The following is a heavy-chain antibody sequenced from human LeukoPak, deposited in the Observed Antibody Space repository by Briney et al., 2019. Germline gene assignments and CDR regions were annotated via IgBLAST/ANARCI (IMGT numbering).Heavy chain of an antibody. J-gene: IGHJ3*02. D-gene: IGHD4-17*01. CDR1: GFTFTNYR. Sequence: PGDSLRLSCAASGFTFTNYRMTWVRQAPGKGLEWVSSISSTSGYIFYADSVQGRFTISRDNAKSSLYLQMNSLRAEDTAVYYCARENGDYADAFDIWGQGTMVTVSS. CDR3: ARENGDYADAFDI. CDR2: ISSTSGYI. V-gene: IGHV3-21*01.